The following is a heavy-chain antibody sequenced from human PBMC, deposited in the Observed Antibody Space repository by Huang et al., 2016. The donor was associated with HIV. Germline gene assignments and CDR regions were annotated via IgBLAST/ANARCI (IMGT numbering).Heavy chain of an antibody. D-gene: IGHD6-13*01. CDR3: VKDRGQQLSPFDS. Sequence: EVQLVDSGGGLVKPGGSLRLSCAASGFSLDSFNMFWVRQTAAKGVQGVASISPSSSFIEYADSLKGRFSISRDNAKNSLYLQMNSLRGEDTAVYYCVKDRGQQLSPFDSWGQGTLVTVSS. CDR2: ISPSSSFI. V-gene: IGHV3-21*01. J-gene: IGHJ4*02. CDR1: GFSLDSFN.